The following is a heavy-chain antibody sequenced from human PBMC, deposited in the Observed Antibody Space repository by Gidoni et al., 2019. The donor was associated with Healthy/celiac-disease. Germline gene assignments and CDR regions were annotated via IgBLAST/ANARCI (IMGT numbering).Heavy chain of an antibody. CDR3: ATSTMRASTRGSGYPFDC. CDR2: SRKKANSYTT. CDR1: GFPFRDHF. Sequence: EVQLVESGGGLVQPGGSLRLSCAASGFPFRDHFMAWVRQSPGKGLEWVGRSRKKANSYTTQYVASVKGRFTISRDDSKKSVYLQMNSLTTEDTAMYYCATSTMRASTRGSGYPFDCWGQGTLVTVSS. V-gene: IGHV3-72*01. J-gene: IGHJ4*02. D-gene: IGHD6-13*01.